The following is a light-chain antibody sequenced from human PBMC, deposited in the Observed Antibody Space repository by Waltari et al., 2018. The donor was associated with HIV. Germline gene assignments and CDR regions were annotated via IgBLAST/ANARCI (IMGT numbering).Light chain of an antibody. CDR2: NNN. Sequence: QSVLTQPPSASGTPGQRVTISCSGSSSNIGTNTVSWYQQVPGTAPKPLIYNNNHRPSGVPDRFSGSKSGTSASLAISGLQSEDEADYYCAACDDSLNGYVFGTGTKVTVL. CDR1: SSNIGTNT. J-gene: IGLJ1*01. V-gene: IGLV1-44*01. CDR3: AACDDSLNGYV.